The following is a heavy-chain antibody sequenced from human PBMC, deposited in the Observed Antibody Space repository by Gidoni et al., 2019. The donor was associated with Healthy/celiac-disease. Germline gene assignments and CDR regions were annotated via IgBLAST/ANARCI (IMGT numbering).Heavy chain of an antibody. D-gene: IGHD5-12*01. V-gene: IGHV3-23*01. J-gene: IGHJ4*02. CDR1: GFTFSSYA. CDR2: ISGSGGST. Sequence: EVQLLESGGGLVQPGGSLRLSCAASGFTFSSYAMSWVRQAPGKGLGWVSAISGSGGSTYYADSVKGRFTISRDNSKNTLYLQMNSLRAEDTAVYYCAKGDGWLRYKAIDDYWGQGTLVTVSS. CDR3: AKGDGWLRYKAIDDY.